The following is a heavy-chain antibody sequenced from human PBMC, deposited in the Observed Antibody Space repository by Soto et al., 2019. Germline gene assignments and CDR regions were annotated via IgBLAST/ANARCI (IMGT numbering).Heavy chain of an antibody. CDR2: IRSKAYGGTT. J-gene: IGHJ6*02. CDR1: GFTFGDYA. Sequence: PGGSLRLSCTASGFTFGDYAMSWFRQAPGKGLEWVGFIRSKAYGGTTEYAASVKGRFTISRDDSKSIAYLQMNSLRAEDTAVYYCARDFADYYDSSGYYTGPPYYYYGMDVWGQGTTVTVSS. D-gene: IGHD3-22*01. V-gene: IGHV3-49*03. CDR3: ARDFADYYDSSGYYTGPPYYYYGMDV.